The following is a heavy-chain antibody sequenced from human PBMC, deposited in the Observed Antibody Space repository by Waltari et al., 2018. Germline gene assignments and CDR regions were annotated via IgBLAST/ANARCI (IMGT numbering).Heavy chain of an antibody. Sequence: EVQLVESGGGLAQPGGSLRLSCAASGLGFRHYWMTWVRQASGKGPEWVANIKQDGSEKFYLDSVKGRFTISRDNAKSSLYLQMNNLRVEDTAVYYCTRGGRDSSWYWRDWGQGTLVTVSS. V-gene: IGHV3-7*01. D-gene: IGHD6-13*01. CDR1: GLGFRHYW. CDR3: TRGGRDSSWYWRD. CDR2: IKQDGSEK. J-gene: IGHJ4*02.